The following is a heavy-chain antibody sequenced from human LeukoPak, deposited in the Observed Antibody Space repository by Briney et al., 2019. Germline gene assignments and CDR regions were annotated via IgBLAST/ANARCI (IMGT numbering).Heavy chain of an antibody. V-gene: IGHV3-48*03. CDR2: ISSTGSNI. D-gene: IGHD3-22*01. J-gene: IGHJ4*02. CDR3: AATYYYHGSGDD. Sequence: PGGSLRLSCAASGFTFSTYEMNWVRQAPGKGLEWVSYISSTGSNIYYADSVKGRFTISRDNAKNSLYLLMNSLRTEDTAVYYCAATYYYHGSGDDWGQGTLVTVSS. CDR1: GFTFSTYE.